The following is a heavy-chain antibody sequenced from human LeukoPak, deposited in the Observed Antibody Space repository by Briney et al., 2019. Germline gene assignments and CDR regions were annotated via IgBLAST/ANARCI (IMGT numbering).Heavy chain of an antibody. V-gene: IGHV4-30-2*01. J-gene: IGHJ3*02. CDR3: ARGDGDYRDAFDI. CDR1: GGSISSGGYS. CDR2: INHSGST. D-gene: IGHD4-17*01. Sequence: SETLSLTCAVSGGSISSGGYSWGWIRQPPGKGLEWIGYINHSGSTNYNPSLKSRVTISVDTSKNQFSLKLSSVTAADTAVYYCARGDGDYRDAFDIWGQGTMVTVSS.